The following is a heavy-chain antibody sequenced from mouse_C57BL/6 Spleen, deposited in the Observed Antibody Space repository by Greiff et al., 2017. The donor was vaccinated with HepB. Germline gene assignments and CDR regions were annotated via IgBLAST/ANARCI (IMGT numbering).Heavy chain of an antibody. Sequence: EVQLQESGPGLVKPSQSLSLTCSVTGYSITSGYYWNWIRQFPGNKLEWMGYISYDGSNNYNPSLKNRISITRDTSKNQFFLKLNSVTTEDTATYYCARDRGDWENYFDYWGQGTTLTVSS. CDR1: GYSITSGYY. V-gene: IGHV3-6*01. J-gene: IGHJ2*01. CDR3: ARDRGDWENYFDY. D-gene: IGHD4-1*01. CDR2: ISYDGSN.